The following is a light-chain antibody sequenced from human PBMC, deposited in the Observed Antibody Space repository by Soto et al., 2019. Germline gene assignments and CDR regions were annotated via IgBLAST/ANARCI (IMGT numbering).Light chain of an antibody. V-gene: IGLV7-43*01. Sequence: QTVVTQEPSLTGSPGGTVTLTCASSSGAVTSGYYPNWFQQKPGQAPRALIYNTSNKHSWTPARFSGSLLGGKAALTLSGVQPEDEAEYFCLLYYGAAGVFGGGTKLTVL. CDR2: NTS. CDR3: LLYYGAAGV. J-gene: IGLJ2*01. CDR1: SGAVTSGYY.